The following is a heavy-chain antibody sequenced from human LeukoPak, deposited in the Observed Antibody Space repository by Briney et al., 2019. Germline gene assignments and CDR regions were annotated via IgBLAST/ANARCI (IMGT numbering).Heavy chain of an antibody. CDR2: INHSGST. D-gene: IGHD1-7*01. CDR1: GGSFSGYY. CDR3: ARAPITGTAPNFDY. V-gene: IGHV4-34*01. J-gene: IGHJ4*02. Sequence: SETLSLTCAVYGGSFSGYYWSWIRQPPGKGLEWIGEINHSGSTNYNPSLKSRVTISVDTSKNQFPLKLSSVTAADTAVYYCARAPITGTAPNFDYWGQGTLVTVSS.